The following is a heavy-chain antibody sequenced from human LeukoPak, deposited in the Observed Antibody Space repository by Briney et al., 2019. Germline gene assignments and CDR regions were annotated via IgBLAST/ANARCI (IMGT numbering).Heavy chain of an antibody. CDR1: GGSISNYY. CDR3: ARTTEGGYTYGYFYYYYMDV. D-gene: IGHD5-18*01. V-gene: IGHV4-59*08. Sequence: SETLSLTCTVSGGSISNYYWSWIRQPPGKGLEWIGYIYYSGSTNYNPSLKSRVTISVDTSKNQFSLKLNSVTAADTAVYYCARTTEGGYTYGYFYYYYMDVWGKGTTVTISS. J-gene: IGHJ6*03. CDR2: IYYSGST.